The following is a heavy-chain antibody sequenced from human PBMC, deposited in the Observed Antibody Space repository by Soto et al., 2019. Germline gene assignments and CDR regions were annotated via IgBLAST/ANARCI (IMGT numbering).Heavy chain of an antibody. CDR3: SRSLDS. Sequence: GGSLRLSCAASGFTFSTYWMDWVRQTPGKGLEWVANINQDGGEKNYVDSVKGRFTISRDNAKNTLTLQMSSLTAEDSALYYCSRSLDSWGQGTLVTVPQ. CDR1: GFTFSTYW. J-gene: IGHJ4*02. V-gene: IGHV3-7*01. CDR2: INQDGGEK.